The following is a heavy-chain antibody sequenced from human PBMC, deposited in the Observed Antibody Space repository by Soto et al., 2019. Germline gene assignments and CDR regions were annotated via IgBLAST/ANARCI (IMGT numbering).Heavy chain of an antibody. V-gene: IGHV5-51*01. D-gene: IGHD3-10*01. CDR3: ARHPDGSGTSGGH. CDR1: GYSFTTYW. Sequence: GESLKISCKASGYSFTTYWIGWVRQMPGKGLEWMGIIYPGDSDTRYSPSFQGQVTISADKSITTAYLQWNSLKASDTAMYYCARHPDGSGTSGGHWGQGTLVTVSS. CDR2: IYPGDSDT. J-gene: IGHJ4*02.